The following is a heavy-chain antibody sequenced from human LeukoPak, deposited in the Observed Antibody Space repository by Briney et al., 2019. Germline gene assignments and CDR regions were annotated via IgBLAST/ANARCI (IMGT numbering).Heavy chain of an antibody. CDR2: MSTSGDT. CDR1: GFSFSNYD. CDR3: VRAPHGDYFDY. D-gene: IGHD2-8*01. V-gene: IGHV3-13*01. Sequence: PGGSLRLSCAASGFSFSNYDMHWVRQATGKGLEWVSAMSTSGDTYYPGSVKGRSTISRENAKNSLYLQMNSLRAGDTAVYYCVRAPHGDYFDYWGQGTLVTVSS. J-gene: IGHJ4*02.